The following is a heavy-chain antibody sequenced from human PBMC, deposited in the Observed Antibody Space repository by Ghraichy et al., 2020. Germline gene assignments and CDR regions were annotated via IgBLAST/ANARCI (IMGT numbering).Heavy chain of an antibody. V-gene: IGHV3-23*01. CDR3: AKDSEKGYFDWLLESYYFDY. CDR2: ISGSGGST. CDR1: GFTFSSYA. J-gene: IGHJ4*02. Sequence: GGSRRLSCAASGFTFSSYAMSWVRQAPGKGLEWVSAISGSGGSTYYADSVKGRFTISRDNSKNTLYLQMNSLRAEDTAVYYCAKDSEKGYFDWLLESYYFDYWGQGTLVTVSS. D-gene: IGHD3-9*01.